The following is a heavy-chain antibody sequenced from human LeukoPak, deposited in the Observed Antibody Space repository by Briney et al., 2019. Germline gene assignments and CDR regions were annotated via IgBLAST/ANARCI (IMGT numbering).Heavy chain of an antibody. Sequence: APVKVSCKVSGYTLTELSMHWVRQAPGKGLEWMGGFDPEDGETIYAQKFQGGVTMTEDTSTDTAYMELSSLRSEGTAVYYCATFLSAAGSLWAPGPWGQGTLVTVSS. D-gene: IGHD6-13*01. CDR2: FDPEDGET. CDR1: GYTLTELS. CDR3: ATFLSAAGSLWAPGP. V-gene: IGHV1-24*01. J-gene: IGHJ5*02.